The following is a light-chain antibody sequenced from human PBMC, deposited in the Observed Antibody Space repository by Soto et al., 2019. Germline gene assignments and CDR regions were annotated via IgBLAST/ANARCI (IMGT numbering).Light chain of an antibody. CDR1: SSDVGKYDY. CDR2: EVR. Sequence: QSVLTQPPSASGSPGQSVTISCTGTSSDVGKYDYVSWFQHHPGKAPKLIIYEVRNRPSGVSDRFSASKSGNTASLTISGLQTEDEAVYYCSSYASSSSYAFGTGTKLTVL. CDR3: SSYASSSSYA. J-gene: IGLJ1*01. V-gene: IGLV2-14*01.